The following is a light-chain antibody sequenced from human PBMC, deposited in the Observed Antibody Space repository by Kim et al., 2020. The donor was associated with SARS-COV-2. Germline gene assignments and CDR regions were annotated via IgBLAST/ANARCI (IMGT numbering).Light chain of an antibody. Sequence: HSLTMPCPGTSSDVGGYNYVSWYQQHPGKAPKLMIYDVSNRPSGVSNRFSGSKSGNTASLTISGLQAEDEADYYCSSYTSSSTYVFGTGTKVTVL. V-gene: IGLV2-14*03. CDR3: SSYTSSSTYV. CDR2: DVS. CDR1: SSDVGGYNY. J-gene: IGLJ1*01.